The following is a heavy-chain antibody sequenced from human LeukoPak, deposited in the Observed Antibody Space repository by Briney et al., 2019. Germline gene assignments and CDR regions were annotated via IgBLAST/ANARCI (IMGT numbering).Heavy chain of an antibody. J-gene: IGHJ4*02. CDR1: GFTFSSYW. CDR3: ARGLSGYSSSLGY. D-gene: IGHD6-6*01. V-gene: IGHV3-74*01. Sequence: GGALRLSCAASGFTFSSYWMHWVRQAPGKGLVCVSRIVADGRTTTYADSVKGRFTISRDNAKNTLYLQMNSLRGEDTGVYYCARGLSGYSSSLGYWGQGTLVIVSS. CDR2: IVADGRTT.